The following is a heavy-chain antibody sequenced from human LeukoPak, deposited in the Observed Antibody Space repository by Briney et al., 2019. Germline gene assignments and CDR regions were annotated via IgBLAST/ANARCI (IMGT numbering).Heavy chain of an antibody. CDR1: GFTFSSYW. D-gene: IGHD3-10*01. CDR2: INQDGSEK. V-gene: IGHV3-7*03. J-gene: IGHJ4*02. CDR3: ARSPMVRGVIDY. Sequence: GGSLRLSCAASGFTFSSYWMSWDRQAPGKGLEWVANINQDGSEKYYVDSVKGRFTISRDNSKNTLYLQMNSLRAEDTAVYYCARSPMVRGVIDYWGQGTLVTVSS.